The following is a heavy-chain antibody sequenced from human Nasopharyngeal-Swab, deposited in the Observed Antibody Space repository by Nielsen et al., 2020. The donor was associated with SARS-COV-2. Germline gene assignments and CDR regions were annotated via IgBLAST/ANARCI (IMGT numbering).Heavy chain of an antibody. CDR2: ISAYNGNT. CDR1: GYTFTSYG. D-gene: IGHD5-12*01. V-gene: IGHV1-18*01. CDR3: ASGYSGYDWDAFDI. Sequence: ASVKVSCKASGYTFTSYGISWVRQAPGQGLEWMGWISAYNGNTNYAQKLQGRVTMTTDTSTSTAYMELRSLRSDDTAAYYCASGYSGYDWDAFDIWGQGTMVTVSS. J-gene: IGHJ3*02.